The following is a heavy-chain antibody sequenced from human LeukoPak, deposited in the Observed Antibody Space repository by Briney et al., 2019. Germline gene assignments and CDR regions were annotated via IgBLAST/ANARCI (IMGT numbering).Heavy chain of an antibody. J-gene: IGHJ4*02. D-gene: IGHD4-23*01. V-gene: IGHV3-7*01. CDR2: IKEDGSEI. Sequence: GGSLRLSCAASAFTFSNYWMSWVRQAPGKGLKWVANIKEDGSEINYVDSVKGRFTISRDNAKNSLYLQMNSLRVDDTAVYYCARDRGYSTFDYWGQGTLVTVYS. CDR1: AFTFSNYW. CDR3: ARDRGYSTFDY.